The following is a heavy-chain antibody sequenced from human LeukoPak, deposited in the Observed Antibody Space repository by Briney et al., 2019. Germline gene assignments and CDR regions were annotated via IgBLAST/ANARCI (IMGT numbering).Heavy chain of an antibody. D-gene: IGHD6-19*01. CDR1: GFDFSNYW. Sequence: GGSLRLSCAGSGFDFSNYWMHWVRQVPGKGLMWVSVINADGSVTTFADSVKGRFTISRDNSKNTLYLQMNSLRDEDTAVFYCATDRGWFFDNWGQGTLVTVAS. J-gene: IGHJ4*02. V-gene: IGHV3-74*01. CDR2: INADGSVT. CDR3: ATDRGWFFDN.